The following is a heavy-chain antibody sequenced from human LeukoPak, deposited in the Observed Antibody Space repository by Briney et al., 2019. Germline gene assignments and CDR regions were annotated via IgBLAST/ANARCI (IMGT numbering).Heavy chain of an antibody. J-gene: IGHJ6*03. D-gene: IGHD3-3*01. CDR1: GGSFSGYY. CDR2: INHSGST. Sequence: SETLSLTCAVYGGSFSGYYWSWIRQPPGKGLEWIGEINHSGSTNYNPSLKSRVTISVDTSKNQFSLKLSSVTAADTAVYYCAREKGYDFWSGYYEPYYYYMDVWGKGTTVTVSS. CDR3: AREKGYDFWSGYYEPYYYYMDV. V-gene: IGHV4-34*01.